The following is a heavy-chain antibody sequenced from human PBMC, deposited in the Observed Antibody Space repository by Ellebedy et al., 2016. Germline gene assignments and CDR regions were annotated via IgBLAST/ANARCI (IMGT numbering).Heavy chain of an antibody. CDR2: IKSKTDGGTT. J-gene: IGHJ4*02. CDR3: TTPDYYDSSGPYYFDY. D-gene: IGHD3-22*01. CDR1: GFTFSNAW. V-gene: IGHV3-15*07. Sequence: GESLKISCAASGFTFSNAWMNWVRQAPGKGLEWVGRIKSKTDGGTTDYAAPVKGRFTISRDDSKNTLYLQMNSLKTEDTAVYYCTTPDYYDSSGPYYFDYWGQGTLVTVSS.